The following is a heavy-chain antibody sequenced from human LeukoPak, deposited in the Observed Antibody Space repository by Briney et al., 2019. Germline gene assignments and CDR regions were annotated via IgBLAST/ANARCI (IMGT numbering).Heavy chain of an antibody. CDR2: IYYSGNA. J-gene: IGHJ4*02. Sequence: SETLSLTCTVSGGSISSSSYYWGWIRHPPGKGLEWIGSIYYSGNAAYNPSLRSRVTMSVDTSNNQFSLRLSSVSAADTAVYYCARGVGPTTAQSTFDYWGQGALVTVSS. V-gene: IGHV4-39*07. CDR3: ARGVGPTTAQSTFDY. D-gene: IGHD1-26*01. CDR1: GGSISSSSYY.